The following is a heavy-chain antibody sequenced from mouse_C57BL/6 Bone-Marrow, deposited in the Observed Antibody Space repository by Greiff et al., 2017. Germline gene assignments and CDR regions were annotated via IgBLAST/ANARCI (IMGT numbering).Heavy chain of an antibody. CDR3: AKYGYGSPYWYFDV. CDR2: IYPGSGNT. Sequence: QVQLQQSGAELVRPGASVKLSCKASGYTFTDYYINWVKQRPGQGLEWIARIYPGSGNTYYTEKFKGKATLTAEKSSSTAYMQLSSLTSDDAAVYFCAKYGYGSPYWYFDVWGTGTTVTVAS. V-gene: IGHV1-76*01. J-gene: IGHJ1*03. D-gene: IGHD2-2*01. CDR1: GYTFTDYY.